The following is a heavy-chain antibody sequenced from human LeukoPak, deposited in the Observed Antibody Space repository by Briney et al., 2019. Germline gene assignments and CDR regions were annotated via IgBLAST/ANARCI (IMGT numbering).Heavy chain of an antibody. CDR3: TRDPHATVGTTRELDY. V-gene: IGHV3-74*01. Sequence: GGSLRLSCAVSGLTFSNFWMHWVRHAPGKGLVWVSGIDSDGITTRYADSVKGRFTISRDNAKNTLYLQMNSLRDEDTAVYYCTRDPHATVGTTRELDYWGQGTLVTVSS. D-gene: IGHD1-26*01. J-gene: IGHJ4*02. CDR2: IDSDGITT. CDR1: GLTFSNFW.